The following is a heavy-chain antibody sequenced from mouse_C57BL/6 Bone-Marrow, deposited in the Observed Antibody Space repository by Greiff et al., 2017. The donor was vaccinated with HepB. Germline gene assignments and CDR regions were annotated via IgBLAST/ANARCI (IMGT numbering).Heavy chain of an antibody. Sequence: QVQLQQPGAELVKPGASVKVSCKASGYTFTSYWMHWVKQRPGQGLEWIGRIHPSDSDTNYNQKFTGKATLTVDKSSSTAYMQLSSLTSEDSAVYYCASRAGKEALFAYWGQGTLVTVSA. V-gene: IGHV1-74*01. CDR2: IHPSDSDT. D-gene: IGHD3-3*01. CDR1: GYTFTSYW. CDR3: ASRAGKEALFAY. J-gene: IGHJ3*01.